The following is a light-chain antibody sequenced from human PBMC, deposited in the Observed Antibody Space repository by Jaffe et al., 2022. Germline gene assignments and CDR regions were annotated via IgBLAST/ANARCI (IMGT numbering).Light chain of an antibody. CDR2: DAS. V-gene: IGKV3-11*01. Sequence: EIVLTQSPATLSLSPGERATLSCRASQSVSSYLAWYQQKPGQAPRLLIYDASNRATGIPARFSGSGSGTDFTLTISSLEPEDFAVYYCQQRSNWSGTFGQGTKVEIK. J-gene: IGKJ1*01. CDR3: QQRSNWSGT. CDR1: QSVSSY.